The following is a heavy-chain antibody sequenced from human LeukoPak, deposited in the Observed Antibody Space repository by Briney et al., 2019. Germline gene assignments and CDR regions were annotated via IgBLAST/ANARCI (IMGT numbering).Heavy chain of an antibody. J-gene: IGHJ4*02. CDR2: INPNSGGT. CDR3: AREKLVGFDY. CDR1: GYTFTGYY. V-gene: IGHV1-2*02. Sequence: GASVKVSCKASGYTFTGYYRHWVRQAPGQGLEWMGWINPNSGGTNYAQKFQGRDTMTRDKSISTAYMGLSRLRSDDTAVYYCAREKLVGFDYWGQGTLVTVSS. D-gene: IGHD1-1*01.